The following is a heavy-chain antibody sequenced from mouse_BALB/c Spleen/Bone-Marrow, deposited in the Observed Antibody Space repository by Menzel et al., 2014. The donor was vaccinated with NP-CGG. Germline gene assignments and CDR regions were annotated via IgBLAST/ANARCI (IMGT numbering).Heavy chain of an antibody. D-gene: IGHD1-1*01. CDR3: ARIYYYGRDY. J-gene: IGHJ2*01. CDR1: GYTFTNYW. CDR2: INPSTGST. Sequence: QVQLQQSGAELAKPGASVKMSCKASGYTFTNYWMHWVKQRPGQGLEWIGYINPSTGSTEYNQKFKDKATLTADKSSSTAYMQLSRLTSEDSAVYYCARIYYYGRDYWGQGTTLTVSS. V-gene: IGHV1-7*01.